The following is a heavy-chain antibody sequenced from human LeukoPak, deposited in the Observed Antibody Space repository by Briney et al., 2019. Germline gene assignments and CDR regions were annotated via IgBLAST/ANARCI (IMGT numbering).Heavy chain of an antibody. J-gene: IGHJ3*02. V-gene: IGHV5-51*01. CDR3: ASQYYYDSSGYYHDAFDI. CDR2: IYPGDSNT. D-gene: IGHD3-22*01. CDR1: GYSFTSHW. Sequence: GESLKISCKGSGYSFTSHWIGWVRQMPGKGLEWMGIIYPGDSNTRCSPSFQGQVTFSVDKSISTAYLQWSSLKASDTAMYYCASQYYYDSSGYYHDAFDIWGQGTMVTVSS.